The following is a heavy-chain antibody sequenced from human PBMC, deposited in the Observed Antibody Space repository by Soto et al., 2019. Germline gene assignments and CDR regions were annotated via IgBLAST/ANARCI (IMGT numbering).Heavy chain of an antibody. V-gene: IGHV3-74*01. J-gene: IGHJ4*02. D-gene: IGHD3-3*01. CDR3: ARGWVEGLSRQPPTDY. Sequence: EVQLVESGGDLVQPGGSLRLSCAASGFTFSRYWMHWVRQAPGKGLVWVSRIDSYGSRTSQVDSVEGRFTISRDNAKNRLYLQMNSLRAEDTAVYYCARGWVEGLSRQPPTDYWGQGTLVTVSS. CDR1: GFTFSRYW. CDR2: IDSYGSRT.